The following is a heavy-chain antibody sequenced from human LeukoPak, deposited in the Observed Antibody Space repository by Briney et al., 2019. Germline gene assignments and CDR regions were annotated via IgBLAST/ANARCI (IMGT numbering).Heavy chain of an antibody. CDR1: GFTFSSYG. CDR2: ISYDGSNK. Sequence: GRSLRLSCAASGFTFSSYGMHWVRQAPGKGLEWVAVISYDGSNKYYADSVKGRFTISRDNSKNMLYLQMNSLRAEDTAVYYCAKDSSSDIVGATQFDYWGQGTLVTVSS. J-gene: IGHJ4*02. D-gene: IGHD1-26*01. V-gene: IGHV3-30*18. CDR3: AKDSSSDIVGATQFDY.